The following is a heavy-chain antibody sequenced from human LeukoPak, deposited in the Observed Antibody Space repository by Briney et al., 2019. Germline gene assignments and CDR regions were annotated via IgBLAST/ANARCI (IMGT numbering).Heavy chain of an antibody. D-gene: IGHD3-9*01. CDR3: ARLNYDILTGPRGGYFDY. CDR2: IYPGDSDT. J-gene: IGHJ4*02. Sequence: GESLKISCKGSGCSFSSYSIGWVRQMPGKGLEWMGIIYPGDSDTTYSPSFQGQVTISADKSITTAYLQWSSLKASDTAVYYCARLNYDILTGPRGGYFDYWGQGTLVTVSS. V-gene: IGHV5-51*01. CDR1: GCSFSSYS.